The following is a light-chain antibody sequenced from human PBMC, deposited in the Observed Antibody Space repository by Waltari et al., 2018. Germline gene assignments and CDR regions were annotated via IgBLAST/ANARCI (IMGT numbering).Light chain of an antibody. J-gene: IGKJ5*01. V-gene: IGKV4-1*01. CDR2: WAS. CDR3: QQYFNSPIA. Sequence: DIVMTQSPDSLLVSLGERATISCNSSPSILYTSNDKNYLAWYQPKAGQPPRLLVHWASIRESGVPDRFRGSGSGTDFTLTISNLQPEDVAFYWCQQYFNSPIAFGQGTRLEIK. CDR1: PSILYTSNDKNY.